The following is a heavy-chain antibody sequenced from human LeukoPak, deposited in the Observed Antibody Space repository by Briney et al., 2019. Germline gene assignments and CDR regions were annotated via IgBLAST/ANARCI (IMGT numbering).Heavy chain of an antibody. D-gene: IGHD3-10*01. V-gene: IGHV1-24*01. CDR1: GYTLTELS. CDR3: ARGILLWFGELLYEAEYFQH. Sequence: GASVKVSCKVSGYTLTELSMHWVRQAPGKGLEWMGGFDPEDGETIYAQKFQGRVTMTEDTSTDTAYMELSSLRSEDTAVYYCARGILLWFGELLYEAEYFQHWGQGTLVTVSS. CDR2: FDPEDGET. J-gene: IGHJ1*01.